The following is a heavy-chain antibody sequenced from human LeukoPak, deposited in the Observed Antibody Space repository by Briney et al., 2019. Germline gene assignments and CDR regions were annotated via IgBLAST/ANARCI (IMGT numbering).Heavy chain of an antibody. V-gene: IGHV1-2*02. CDR3: ARDPNGGSYLSAFDI. J-gene: IGHJ3*02. CDR2: INPNSGGT. CDR1: GYTFTGYY. D-gene: IGHD1-26*01. Sequence: GASVKVSCKAPGYTFTGYYMHWVRQAPGQGLECMGWINPNSGGTNYAQKFQGRVTMTRDTSISTAYMELSRLRSDDTAVYYCARDPNGGSYLSAFDIWGQGTMVTVSS.